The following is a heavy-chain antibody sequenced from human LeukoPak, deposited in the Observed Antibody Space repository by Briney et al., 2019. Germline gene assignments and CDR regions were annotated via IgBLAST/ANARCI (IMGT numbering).Heavy chain of an antibody. CDR3: ARGRGDCSGGSCPFTTYMDV. V-gene: IGHV3-21*01. CDR1: GFTFSSYS. J-gene: IGHJ6*03. Sequence: GGSLRLSCAASGFTFSSYSMNWVRQAPGKGLEWVSSISSSSSYIYYADSMKGRFTISRDNAKNSLYLQMNSLRAEDTAVYYCARGRGDCSGGSCPFTTYMDVWGKGTTVTVSS. D-gene: IGHD2-15*01. CDR2: ISSSSSYI.